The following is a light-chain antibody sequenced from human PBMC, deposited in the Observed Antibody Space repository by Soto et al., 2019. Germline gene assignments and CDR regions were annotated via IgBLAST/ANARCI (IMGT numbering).Light chain of an antibody. V-gene: IGKV3-20*01. CDR2: GAS. CDR1: QRVGSSY. J-gene: IGKJ1*01. Sequence: EIVLTQSPGTLSLSPGERATLSCRASQRVGSSYLAWYQHKPDQAPRLLIYGASGRATGTPDRFSGSGSGTDFTLTISRLEPEDFAVYYCQQYGSSPRTFGQGTKVDI. CDR3: QQYGSSPRT.